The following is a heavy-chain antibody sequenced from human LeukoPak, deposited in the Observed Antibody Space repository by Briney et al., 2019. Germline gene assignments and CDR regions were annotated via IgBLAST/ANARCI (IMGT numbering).Heavy chain of an antibody. CDR3: PTFKSCHGLRCEPFDH. CDR1: GYSFASYW. CDR2: IYPGDSDT. V-gene: IGHV5-51*01. J-gene: IGHJ4*02. Sequence: GEPLKISCKGSGYSFASYWIGWVRQMPGKGLEWMVIIYPGDSDTRYSPSFQGQVTISADKSISTAYLQWSSLKASDTALYYCPTFKSCHGLRCEPFDHGGQETLVTVSS. D-gene: IGHD4-17*01.